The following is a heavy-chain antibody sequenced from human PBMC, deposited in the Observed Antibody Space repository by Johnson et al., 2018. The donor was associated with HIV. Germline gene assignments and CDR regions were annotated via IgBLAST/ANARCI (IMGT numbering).Heavy chain of an antibody. CDR2: IYSGGST. CDR1: GFTVSSNY. V-gene: IGHV3-66*01. CDR3: ARGIRGVVVTADDAFDI. D-gene: IGHD2-21*02. J-gene: IGHJ3*02. Sequence: EVQLVESGGGLVQPGGSLRLSCAASGFTVSSNYMSWVRQAPGKGLEWVSVIYSGGSTYYADSVKGRFTISRDNFKNTLYLQMNSLRAEDTAVYYCARGIRGVVVTADDAFDIWGQGTMVTVSS.